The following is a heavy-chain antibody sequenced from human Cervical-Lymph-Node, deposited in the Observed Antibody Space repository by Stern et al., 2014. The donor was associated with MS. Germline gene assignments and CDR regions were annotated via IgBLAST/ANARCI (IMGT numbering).Heavy chain of an antibody. CDR1: GFTFSSYG. Sequence: VHLVESGGAVVQPGRSLRLSCAASGFTFSSYGMHWVRQAPAKGLEWVTVSSYDGNHKYYAASVKGRFTISRDNSKNTLHLQMNSVTPDDTAIYYCARDYEDTSMLFDHWGQGTLVTVSS. J-gene: IGHJ4*02. V-gene: IGHV3-30*03. D-gene: IGHD2-8*01. CDR2: SSYDGNHK. CDR3: ARDYEDTSMLFDH.